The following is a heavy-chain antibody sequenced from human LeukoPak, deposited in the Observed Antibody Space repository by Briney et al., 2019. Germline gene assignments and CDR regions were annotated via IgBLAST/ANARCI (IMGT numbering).Heavy chain of an antibody. J-gene: IGHJ4*02. CDR3: LIFPGR. D-gene: IGHD3-3*01. V-gene: IGHV3-15*05. CDR1: GFSVINAW. CDR2: IKSRADGGTT. Sequence: GGSLRLSCAASGFSVINAWMSGVRQAPGQGLEWVGRIKSRADGGTTGYAAPVEGRFSISRDDSVNTLYLQMNSLQIDDTALYYCLIFPGRWGQGTLVTVSS.